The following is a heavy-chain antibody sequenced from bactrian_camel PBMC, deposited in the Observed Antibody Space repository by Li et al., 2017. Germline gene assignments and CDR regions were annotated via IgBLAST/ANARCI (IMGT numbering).Heavy chain of an antibody. J-gene: IGHJ4*01. CDR3: AAAKGLPDLLRGGYLSARSYNY. V-gene: IGHV3S1*01. D-gene: IGHD3*01. CDR1: GYTFNTYS. CDR2: IDTGDGST. Sequence: QLLASGGGSALAGASVRLSCAASGYTFNTYSWFRQAPGKEREGVAAIDTGDGSTYYLNTVGGRFTISHDNAKNTLYRQMNSLTAEDTAMYYCAAAKGLPDLLRGGYLSARSYNYWGRGTQVTVS.